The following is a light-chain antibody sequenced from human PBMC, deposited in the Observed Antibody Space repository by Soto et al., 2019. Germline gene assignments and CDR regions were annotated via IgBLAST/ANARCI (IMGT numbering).Light chain of an antibody. Sequence: QSVLTQPASVSGSPGQSITISCTGTSSDVGAYNYVSWYQQHPGKAPKLMIYEVSNRPSAVSNRFSGSKSGNTASLTISGLQAEDEADYYCSSYTSSSTPSVFGTGTKVTAL. CDR1: SSDVGAYNY. CDR2: EVS. V-gene: IGLV2-14*01. CDR3: SSYTSSSTPSV. J-gene: IGLJ1*01.